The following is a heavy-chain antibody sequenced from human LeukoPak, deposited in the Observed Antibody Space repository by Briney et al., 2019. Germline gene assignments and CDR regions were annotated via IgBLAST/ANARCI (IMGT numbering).Heavy chain of an antibody. CDR3: ARVGDTSGYYYYFDY. D-gene: IGHD3-22*01. V-gene: IGHV4-34*01. CDR2: INHSGST. Sequence: PSETLSLTCAVYGGSFSGYYWSWIRQPPGKGLEWIGEINHSGSTNYNPSLKSRVTISVDTSKNQFSLRLSSVTAADTALYYCARVGDTSGYYYYFDYWGQGTLVTVS. J-gene: IGHJ4*02. CDR1: GGSFSGYY.